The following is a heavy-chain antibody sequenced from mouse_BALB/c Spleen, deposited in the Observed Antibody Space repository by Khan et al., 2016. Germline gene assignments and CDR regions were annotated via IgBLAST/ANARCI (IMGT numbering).Heavy chain of an antibody. D-gene: IGHD2-1*01. V-gene: IGHV2-5*01. J-gene: IGHJ4*01. CDR2: IWRGGST. CDR3: AKYGNYAMDY. Sequence: QMQLEESGPGLVQPSQSLSITCTVSGFSLTSYGVHWVRQSPGKGLEWLGVIWRGGSTDYNAAFMSRLSITKDNSKSQVFFKMNSLQADDTAIYXCAKYGNYAMDYWGQGTSVTVSS. CDR1: GFSLTSYG.